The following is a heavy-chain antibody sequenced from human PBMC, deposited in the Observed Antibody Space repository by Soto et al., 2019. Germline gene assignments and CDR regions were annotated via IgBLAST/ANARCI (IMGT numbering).Heavy chain of an antibody. CDR2: IRSKAYGGTT. Sequence: TGGSLRLSCTASGFTFGDYAMSWFRQAPGKGLEWVGFIRSKAYGGTTEYAASVKGRFTISRDDSKSIAYLQMNSLKTEDTAVYYCTRVSPIVVVITRSYDAFDVWGQGTMVTVSS. J-gene: IGHJ3*01. CDR3: TRVSPIVVVITRSYDAFDV. D-gene: IGHD3-22*01. CDR1: GFTFGDYA. V-gene: IGHV3-49*03.